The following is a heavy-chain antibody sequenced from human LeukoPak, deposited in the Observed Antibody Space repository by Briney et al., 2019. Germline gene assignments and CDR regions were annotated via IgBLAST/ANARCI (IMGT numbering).Heavy chain of an antibody. Sequence: PSGTLSLTCTVSGDSMSSYYWSWIRQPPGKGLEWIGYIYYSGGTNYNPSLKSRVTISVDTSKNQFSLKLSSVIAADTAVYFCARGGPNSSGYVGDGFDIWGQGTMVTVS. CDR2: IYYSGGT. J-gene: IGHJ3*02. CDR3: ARGGPNSSGYVGDGFDI. D-gene: IGHD3-22*01. V-gene: IGHV4-59*01. CDR1: GDSMSSYY.